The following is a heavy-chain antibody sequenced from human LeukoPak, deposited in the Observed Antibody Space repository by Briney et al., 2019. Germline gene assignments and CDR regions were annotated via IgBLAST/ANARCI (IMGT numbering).Heavy chain of an antibody. CDR1: GYTFTNYG. CDR3: ARDSSVAGSFDS. Sequence: PGASMKVSCKASGYTFTNYGISWMRQAPGQGLEWMAWISAYNGNTNYAQKFQDRVTMTTDTSTSTASMELRSLTSDDTAVYYCARDSSVAGSFDSWGQGTLVTVSS. V-gene: IGHV1-18*04. D-gene: IGHD6-19*01. J-gene: IGHJ4*02. CDR2: ISAYNGNT.